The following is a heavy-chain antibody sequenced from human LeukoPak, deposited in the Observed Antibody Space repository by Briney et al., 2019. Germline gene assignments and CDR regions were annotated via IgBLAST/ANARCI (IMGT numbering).Heavy chain of an antibody. CDR2: IYYSGST. J-gene: IGHJ4*02. Sequence: SQTLSLTCTVSGGSISSGDYYWSWIRQPPGKGLEWIGYIYYSGSTYYNPSLKSRVTISVDTSKNQFSLKLSSVTAADTAVYYCASTPEAGTHFDYWGQGTLVTVSS. CDR3: ASTPEAGTHFDY. D-gene: IGHD1-1*01. V-gene: IGHV4-30-4*01. CDR1: GGSISSGDYY.